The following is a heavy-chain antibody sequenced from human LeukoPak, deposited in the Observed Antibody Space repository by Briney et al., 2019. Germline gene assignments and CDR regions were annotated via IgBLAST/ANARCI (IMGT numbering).Heavy chain of an antibody. J-gene: IGHJ4*02. CDR3: ARSREGFDYTKGGFDY. CDR1: GGSISSSSYY. CDR2: IYYSGST. D-gene: IGHD4-11*01. V-gene: IGHV4-39*01. Sequence: SETLSLTCTVSGGSISSSSYYWDWIRQPPGKGLEWIGSIYYSGSTYYNPSLKSRVTISVDTSKNQFSLKLSSVTAADTAVYYCARSREGFDYTKGGFDYWGQGTLVTVSS.